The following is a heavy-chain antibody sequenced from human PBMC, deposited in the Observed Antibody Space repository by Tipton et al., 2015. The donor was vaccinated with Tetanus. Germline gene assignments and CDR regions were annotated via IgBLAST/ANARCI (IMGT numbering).Heavy chain of an antibody. V-gene: IGHV4-34*01. Sequence: GLVKLSETLSLTCGVFGDYLSDYYWTWVRQPPGKGLEWIGEIHRGGSTNYNPSLKSRVSMSVDTAKNRFSLTLTSVTAADMAVYYCARSISAGSVWPYEHWGQGTLVTVSS. D-gene: IGHD6-13*01. CDR3: ARSISAGSVWPYEH. J-gene: IGHJ4*02. CDR2: IHRGGST. CDR1: GDYLSDYY.